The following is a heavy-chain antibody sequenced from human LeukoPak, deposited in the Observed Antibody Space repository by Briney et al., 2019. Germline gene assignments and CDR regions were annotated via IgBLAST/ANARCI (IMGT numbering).Heavy chain of an antibody. Sequence: ASLKVSCTASGYTFTGYYMNWVRQAPGQGLEWMGWINPNSGGTNYAQKFQGRVTMTRDTSISTAYMELSRLRSDDTAVYYCARDVRTMVRGAAPGYWGQGTLVTVSS. CDR1: GYTFTGYY. CDR2: INPNSGGT. D-gene: IGHD3-10*01. J-gene: IGHJ4*02. CDR3: ARDVRTMVRGAAPGY. V-gene: IGHV1-2*02.